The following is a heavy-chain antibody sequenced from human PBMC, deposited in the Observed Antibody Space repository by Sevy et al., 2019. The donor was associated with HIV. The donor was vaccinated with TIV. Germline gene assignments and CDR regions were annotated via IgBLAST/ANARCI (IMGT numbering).Heavy chain of an antibody. D-gene: IGHD3-22*01. CDR1: GFTFSSYA. V-gene: IGHV3-30*04. Sequence: GGSLRLSCAASGFTFSSYAMHWVRQAPGKGLEWVAVISYDGSNKYYADSVKGRFTISRDNSKNTMYLQMNSLRAEDMAVDYCARDPSYYYDSSSYYWGFSYFDYWGQGTLVTVSS. CDR2: ISYDGSNK. J-gene: IGHJ4*02. CDR3: ARDPSYYYDSSSYYWGFSYFDY.